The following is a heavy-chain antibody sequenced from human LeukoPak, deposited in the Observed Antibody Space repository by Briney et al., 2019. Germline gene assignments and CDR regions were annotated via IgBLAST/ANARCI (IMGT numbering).Heavy chain of an antibody. CDR2: TYYRSKWYN. V-gene: IGHV6-1*01. J-gene: IGHJ5*02. Sequence: SQTLSLTCAISGDSVSSNSVAWNWIRQSPSRGLEWLGRTYYRSKWYNDYVVSVKSRITINPDTSKNQFSLQLKSVTPEDTAVYYCARDSGDYYDSSGSNNWFDPWGQGTLVTVSS. CDR3: ARDSGDYYDSSGSNNWFDP. CDR1: GDSVSSNSVA. D-gene: IGHD3-22*01.